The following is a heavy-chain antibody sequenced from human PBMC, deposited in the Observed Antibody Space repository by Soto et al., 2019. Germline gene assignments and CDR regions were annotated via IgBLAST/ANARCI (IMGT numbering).Heavy chain of an antibody. Sequence: EVQLVESGGGLVQPGGSLKLSCAASGFTFSGSAVHWVRQASGKGLEWVGRIRSKANNYATAYAASVQGRFTIFRDDLKNTAYLQMNSVKTEDTAVYYCTNPQVYYGMDVWGQGTTVTVSS. CDR1: GFTFSGSA. V-gene: IGHV3-73*02. J-gene: IGHJ6*02. CDR2: IRSKANNYAT. CDR3: TNPQVYYGMDV.